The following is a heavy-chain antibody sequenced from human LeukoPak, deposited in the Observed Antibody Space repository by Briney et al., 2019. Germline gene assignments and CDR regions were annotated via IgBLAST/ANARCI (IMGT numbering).Heavy chain of an antibody. CDR3: ARHGIQLWYQFDY. V-gene: IGHV4-38-2*01. D-gene: IGHD5-18*01. CDR1: GYSISSGYY. CDR2: IYHSGST. J-gene: IGHJ4*02. Sequence: SETLSLTCAVSGYSISSGYYWGWIRQPPGKGLEWIGSIYHSGSTCYNPSLKSRVTISVDTSKNQFSLKLSSVTAADTAVYYCARHGIQLWYQFDYWGQGTLVTVSS.